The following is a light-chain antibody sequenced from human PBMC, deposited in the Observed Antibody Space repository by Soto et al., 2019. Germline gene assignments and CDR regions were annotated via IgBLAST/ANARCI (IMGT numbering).Light chain of an antibody. V-gene: IGKV2-30*01. CDR3: MQGTHWPLT. Sequence: EVVMTQSPLSLPVTLGQPASIFCRSSQSLLYSDGKTFLTWFHQRPGQAPRRLIYEVSNRDSGVPDRFSGSGSGTDFTLKISRVEAEDVGVYYCMQGTHWPLTFGGWTKVEIK. J-gene: IGKJ4*01. CDR1: QSLLYSDGKTF. CDR2: EVS.